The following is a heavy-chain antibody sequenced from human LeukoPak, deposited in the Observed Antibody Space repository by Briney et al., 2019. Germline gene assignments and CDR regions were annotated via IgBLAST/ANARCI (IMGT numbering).Heavy chain of an antibody. CDR1: GFTFSDHF. V-gene: IGHV3-23*01. CDR3: AKGSSGYFADL. D-gene: IGHD3-22*01. CDR2: ISNDGGGI. Sequence: GGSLRLSCAVSGFTFSDHFLDWVRQAPGKGLEWVAAISNDGGGIVYAAFVEGRFTISRDNSKNTLFLQMNSLRAEDTALYYCAKGSSGYFADLWGQGTLVAVSS. J-gene: IGHJ5*02.